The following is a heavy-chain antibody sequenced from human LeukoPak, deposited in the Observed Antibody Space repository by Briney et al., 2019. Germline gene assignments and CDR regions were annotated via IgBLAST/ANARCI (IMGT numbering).Heavy chain of an antibody. D-gene: IGHD6-13*01. CDR2: ISGSGGST. J-gene: IGHJ5*02. CDR1: GFTFSSYA. V-gene: IGHV3-23*01. Sequence: GGSLRLSCAASGFTFSSYAMSWVRQAPGKGLEWVSAISGSGGSTYYADSVKGRFTISRDNSKNTLYLQMKSLRAADPAVYYCPKDLIHTQLDSARDGFAPWGQGTLVTVSS. CDR3: PKDLIHTQLDSARDGFAP.